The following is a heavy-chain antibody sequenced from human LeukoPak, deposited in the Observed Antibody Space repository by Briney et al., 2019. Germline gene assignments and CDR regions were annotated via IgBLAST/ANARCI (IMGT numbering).Heavy chain of an antibody. V-gene: IGHV3-74*01. D-gene: IGHD7-27*01. CDR3: SGVNSRLFDY. Sequence: GGSLRLSCAASGFTFSSCWMHWVRQAPGKGLVWVSRINSDGSSTSYADSVKGRFTISRDNAKNTLYLQMNSLRAEDTAVYYCSGVNSRLFDYWGQGTLVTVSS. CDR2: INSDGSST. J-gene: IGHJ4*02. CDR1: GFTFSSCW.